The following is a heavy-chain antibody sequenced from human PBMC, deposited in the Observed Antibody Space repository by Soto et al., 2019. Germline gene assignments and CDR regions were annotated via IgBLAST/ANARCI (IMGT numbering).Heavy chain of an antibody. Sequence: QVQLQQWGAGLLKPSETLSLTCAVYGGSLSGYYWTWIRRPPGKGLEWIGEIHHSGSINYNSSLKRRGTSSADTAKNQVLLQLSSVTAADTAGYYCSGGGDAYKAGNCWGQGTWVTVSS. CDR2: IHHSGSI. D-gene: IGHD1-1*01. CDR3: SGGGDAYKAGNC. J-gene: IGHJ4*02. CDR1: GGSLSGYY. V-gene: IGHV4-34*01.